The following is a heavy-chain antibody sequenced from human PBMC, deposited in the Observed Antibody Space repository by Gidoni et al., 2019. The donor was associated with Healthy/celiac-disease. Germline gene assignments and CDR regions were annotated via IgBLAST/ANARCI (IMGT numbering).Heavy chain of an antibody. CDR3: ARGRYCGGDCYSGGDYWYFDL. D-gene: IGHD2-21*02. J-gene: IGHJ2*01. Sequence: QVQLVQSGAEVKKPGSSVKVSCKASGGPFSSYAISWGRQAPGQGLEWMGGLIPIFGTANYAQKFQGRVTITADKSTSTAYMELSSLRSEDTAVYYCARGRYCGGDCYSGGDYWYFDLWGRGTLVTVSS. CDR2: LIPIFGTA. CDR1: GGPFSSYA. V-gene: IGHV1-69*06.